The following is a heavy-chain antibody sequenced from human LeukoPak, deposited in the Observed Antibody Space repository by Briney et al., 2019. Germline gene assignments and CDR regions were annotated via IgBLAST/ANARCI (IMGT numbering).Heavy chain of an antibody. V-gene: IGHV3-30*04. Sequence: GGSPRLPCAASGFSFSTYAMHWVRQAPGKGPEGVALVSYDGTDKYYADSVQGRFTISRDNPKNTLSLQMSSLRAEDTAVYYCAREDRGWYPAYWGQGTLVTVSS. CDR1: GFSFSTYA. CDR2: VSYDGTDK. CDR3: AREDRGWYPAY. J-gene: IGHJ4*02. D-gene: IGHD6-19*01.